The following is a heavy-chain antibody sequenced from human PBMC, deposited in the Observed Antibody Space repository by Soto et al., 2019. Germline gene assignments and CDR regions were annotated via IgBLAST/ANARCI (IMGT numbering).Heavy chain of an antibody. V-gene: IGHV3-23*01. CDR2: ISGDGNRK. J-gene: IGHJ1*01. Sequence: GGSLRLSCGASGFSFSDNWMSWVRQAPGKGLEWVAGISGDGNRKYYADSVKGRFTISRDNSKNTLYLQMNSLRAEDTAVYYCAKGVPGIAVAGTGYFQHWGQGTLVTVSS. CDR1: GFSFSDNW. CDR3: AKGVPGIAVAGTGYFQH. D-gene: IGHD6-19*01.